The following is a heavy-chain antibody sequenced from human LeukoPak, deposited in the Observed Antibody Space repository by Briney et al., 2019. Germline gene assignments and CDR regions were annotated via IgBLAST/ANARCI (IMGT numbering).Heavy chain of an antibody. CDR2: MNPNSGNT. Sequence: GASVKVSCKASGYTFTSYDINWVRQATGQGLEWMGWMNPNSGNTGYAQKFQGRVTMTRNTSISTAYMELSSLRSEDTAVYYCARKGTIFGVVEDNWFDPWGQGTPVTVSS. CDR1: GYTFTSYD. V-gene: IGHV1-8*01. CDR3: ARKGTIFGVVEDNWFDP. D-gene: IGHD3-3*01. J-gene: IGHJ5*02.